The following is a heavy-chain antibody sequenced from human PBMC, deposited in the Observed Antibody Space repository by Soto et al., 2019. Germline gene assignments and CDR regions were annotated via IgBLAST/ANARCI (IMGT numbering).Heavy chain of an antibody. D-gene: IGHD2-21*02. CDR2: ISYDGSNK. V-gene: IGHV3-30*18. Sequence: PRGSLRLSCAAPGFTFSSSDMHWARQAPGKGLEWVAVISYDGSNKYYADSVKGRFTISRDNSKNTLYLQMNSLRAEDTAVYYCAKDGRHIVVVTADPYNWFDPWGQGT. CDR1: GFTFSSSD. CDR3: AKDGRHIVVVTADPYNWFDP. J-gene: IGHJ5*02.